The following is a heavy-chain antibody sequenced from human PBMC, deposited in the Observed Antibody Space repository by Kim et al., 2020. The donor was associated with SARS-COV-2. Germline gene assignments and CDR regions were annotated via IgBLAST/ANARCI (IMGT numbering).Heavy chain of an antibody. CDR2: ITYDGSNK. J-gene: IGHJ6*02. CDR1: GFTFSSYA. Sequence: GGSLRLSCAASGFTFSSYAMHWVRQAPGKGLEWVADITYDGSNKYYADSVKGRFTISRDNSKNTLYLQMNSLRAEDTAVYYCARDKRHYYGSGPYYYGMDAWGQGTTVTVSS. CDR3: ARDKRHYYGSGPYYYGMDA. V-gene: IGHV3-30*04. D-gene: IGHD3-10*01.